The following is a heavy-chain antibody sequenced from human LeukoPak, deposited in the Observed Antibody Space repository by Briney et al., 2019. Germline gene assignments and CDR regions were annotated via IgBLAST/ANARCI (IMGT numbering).Heavy chain of an antibody. Sequence: GESLKISCKGSGYSFTSYWIGWVRQMPGKVLEWMGIIYPGDSDTRYSPSFQGQVTISADKSISTAYLQWSSLKASDTAMYYCARLTQVVAATQGNWFDPWGQGTLVTVSS. CDR2: IYPGDSDT. D-gene: IGHD2-15*01. J-gene: IGHJ5*02. CDR1: GYSFTSYW. CDR3: ARLTQVVAATQGNWFDP. V-gene: IGHV5-51*01.